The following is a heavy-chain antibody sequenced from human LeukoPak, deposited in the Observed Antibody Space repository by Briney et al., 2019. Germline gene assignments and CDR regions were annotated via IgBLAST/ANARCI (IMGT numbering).Heavy chain of an antibody. CDR1: GFTFSSYS. CDR2: ISSSSSTI. CDR3: ARGIAVAGRNWFDP. J-gene: IGHJ5*02. V-gene: IGHV3-48*01. D-gene: IGHD6-19*01. Sequence: GGSLRLSCAASGFTFSSYSMNWVRQAPGKGLEWVSYISSSSSTIYYADSVKGRFTISRDNAKNSLYLQMNSLRAEDTAVYYCARGIAVAGRNWFDPWGQGTLVTVSS.